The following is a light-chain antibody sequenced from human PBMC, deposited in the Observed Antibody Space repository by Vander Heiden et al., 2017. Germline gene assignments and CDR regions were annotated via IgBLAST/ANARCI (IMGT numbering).Light chain of an antibody. V-gene: IGLV1-40*01. Sequence: QSVLTQPPSVSRAPGQRVTISSPGSSSNSGAGYDVHWYQQLPGTAPKLLIYGNSNRPSGVPDRFSGSKSGTSASLAITGLQAEDEADYYCQSYDSSLSGSRVFGGGTKLTVL. J-gene: IGLJ2*01. CDR2: GNS. CDR3: QSYDSSLSGSRV. CDR1: SSNSGAGYD.